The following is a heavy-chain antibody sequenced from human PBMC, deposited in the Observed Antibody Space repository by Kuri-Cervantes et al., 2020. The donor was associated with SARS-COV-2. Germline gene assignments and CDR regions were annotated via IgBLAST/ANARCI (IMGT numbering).Heavy chain of an antibody. CDR1: GFTFSSYE. CDR2: ISSSGSTI. CDR3: ARAPTVTLDY. D-gene: IGHD4-17*01. Sequence: GGSLRLSCAASGFTFSSYEMNWVRQAPGKGLEWVSYISSSGSTIYYADSVKGRFTISRDYAKNSLYLQMNSLRAEDTAVYYCARAPTVTLDYWGQGTLVTVSS. V-gene: IGHV3-48*03. J-gene: IGHJ4*02.